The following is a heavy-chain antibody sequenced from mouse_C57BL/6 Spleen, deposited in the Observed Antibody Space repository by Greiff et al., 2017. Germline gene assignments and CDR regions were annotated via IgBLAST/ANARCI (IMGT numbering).Heavy chain of an antibody. CDR2: IDPSDSET. Sequence: QVQLQQPGAELVRPGSSVKLSCKASGYTFTSYWMHWVKQRPIQGLEWIGNIDPSDSETHYNQKFKDKATLTVDKSSSTAYMQLSSLTSEDSAVYYCARAYGSPYWYFDVWGTGTTGTVSS. CDR3: ARAYGSPYWYFDV. V-gene: IGHV1-52*01. CDR1: GYTFTSYW. D-gene: IGHD1-1*01. J-gene: IGHJ1*03.